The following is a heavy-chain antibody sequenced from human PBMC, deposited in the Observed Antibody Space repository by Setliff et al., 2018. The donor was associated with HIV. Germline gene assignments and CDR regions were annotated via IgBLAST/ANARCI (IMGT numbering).Heavy chain of an antibody. J-gene: IGHJ4*02. V-gene: IGHV4-34*01. CDR1: GGSLSGYH. CDR3: AAPRGMSTILVY. D-gene: IGHD3-9*01. Sequence: PSETLSLTCAVYGGSLSGYHWSWIRQSQGKGLGWIGEINHSGSTNYTPSLKSRVIISIDTSKKQFSLKLTSVTAADTATYYCAAPRGMSTILVYWGQGSLVTSPQ. CDR2: INHSGST.